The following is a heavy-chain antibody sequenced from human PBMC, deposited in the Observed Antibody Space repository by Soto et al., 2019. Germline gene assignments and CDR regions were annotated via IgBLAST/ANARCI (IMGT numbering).Heavy chain of an antibody. CDR2: ISSSSSTI. CDR3: ARCLEAAADPYYFDY. V-gene: IGHV3-48*01. Sequence: EVQLVEAGGGLVQPGGALRLSCAASGFTFSSYSMNWVRQAPGKGLEWVSDISSSSSTIYYADSVKCRFTISRDNAKNSLYLQMHSLRAEDTAVYYCARCLEAAADPYYFDYWGQGTLVTVSS. D-gene: IGHD6-13*01. CDR1: GFTFSSYS. J-gene: IGHJ4*02.